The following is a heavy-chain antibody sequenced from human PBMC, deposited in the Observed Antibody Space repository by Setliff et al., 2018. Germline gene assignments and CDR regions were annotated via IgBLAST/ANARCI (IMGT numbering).Heavy chain of an antibody. V-gene: IGHV4-4*02. J-gene: IGHJ6*03. CDR3: ARQVSHYDFWSGYYGYYYYYMDV. CDR2: IYHSGST. Sequence: PSETLSLTCAVSGGSISSSNWWSWVRQPPGKGLEWIGEIYHSGSTNYNPSLKSRVTISVDTSKNQFSLKLSSVTAADTAVYYCARQVSHYDFWSGYYGYYYYYMDVWGKGTTVTVSS. D-gene: IGHD3-3*01. CDR1: GGSISSSNW.